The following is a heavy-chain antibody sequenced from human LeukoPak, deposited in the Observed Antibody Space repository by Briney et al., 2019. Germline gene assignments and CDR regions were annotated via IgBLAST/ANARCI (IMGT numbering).Heavy chain of an antibody. V-gene: IGHV4-61*02. CDR1: GGSISSGSYY. D-gene: IGHD2-2*01. J-gene: IGHJ4*02. Sequence: SQTLSLTCTVSGGSISSGSYYWSWIRQPAGKGLEWIGRIYTSGSTNYSPSLKSRVTISVDTSKNQFSLRLSSVTAADTAVYYCARGTLYCSSTSCLKYYFDYWGQGTLVTVSS. CDR2: IYTSGST. CDR3: ARGTLYCSSTSCLKYYFDY.